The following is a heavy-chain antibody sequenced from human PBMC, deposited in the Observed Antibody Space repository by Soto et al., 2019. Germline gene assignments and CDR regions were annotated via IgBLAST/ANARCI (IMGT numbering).Heavy chain of an antibody. J-gene: IGHJ4*02. D-gene: IGHD3-3*01. CDR2: IKRDGSEK. V-gene: IGHV3-7*03. Sequence: EVQLVESGGGLGQPGGSLRLSCAASGFTFGSNWMSWVRQAPGKGLEWVANIKRDGSEKYYVDSVKGRFTISRDNAKNTLYLQMNSLRADDPAVYYCASLEWESTGYADYWGQGTLVTVSS. CDR3: ASLEWESTGYADY. CDR1: GFTFGSNW.